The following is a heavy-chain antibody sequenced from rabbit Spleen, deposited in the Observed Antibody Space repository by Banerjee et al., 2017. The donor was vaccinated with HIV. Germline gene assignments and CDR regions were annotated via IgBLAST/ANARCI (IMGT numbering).Heavy chain of an antibody. CDR1: GFSFSSRYY. CDR3: ARGGVHFTD. V-gene: IGHV1S40*01. J-gene: IGHJ3*01. CDR2: IYTGSSGST. D-gene: IGHD1-1*01. Sequence: QSLEESGGDLVKPGASLTLTCTASGFSFSSRYYMCWVRQAPGKGLEWIACIYTGSSGSTYYASWAKGRFTISKTSSTTVTLQMTSLTAADTATYFCARGGVHFTDWGQGTLVTVS.